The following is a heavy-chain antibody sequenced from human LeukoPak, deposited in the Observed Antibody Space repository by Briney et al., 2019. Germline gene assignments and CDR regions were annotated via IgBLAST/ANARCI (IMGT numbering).Heavy chain of an antibody. D-gene: IGHD1-7*01. Sequence: GSLRLSCAASGFTFSDAWMNWVRQPPGKGLEWIGEIYHSGSTNYNPALKSRVTISVDKSKNQFSLKMISVTAADTAVYYCARAVKTGTTGYGMDVWGQGTTVTVSS. V-gene: IGHV4-4*02. CDR3: ARAVKTGTTGYGMDV. CDR2: IYHSGST. CDR1: GFTFSDAW. J-gene: IGHJ6*02.